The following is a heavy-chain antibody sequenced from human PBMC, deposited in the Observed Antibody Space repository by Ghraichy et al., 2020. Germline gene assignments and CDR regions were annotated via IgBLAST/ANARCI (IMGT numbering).Heavy chain of an antibody. CDR1: GYTFTSYY. CDR2: INPSGGST. CDR3: AIVSGSYYYFDY. D-gene: IGHD1-26*01. Sequence: ASVKVSCKASGYTFTSYYMHWVRQAPGQGLEWMGIINPSGGSTSYAQKFQGRVTMTRDTSTSTVYMELSSLRSEDTAVYYCAIVSGSYYYFDYWGQGTLVTVSS. V-gene: IGHV1-46*01. J-gene: IGHJ4*02.